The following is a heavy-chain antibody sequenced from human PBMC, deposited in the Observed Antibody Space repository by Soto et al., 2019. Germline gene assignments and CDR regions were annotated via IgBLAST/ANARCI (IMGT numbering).Heavy chain of an antibody. D-gene: IGHD3-10*01. V-gene: IGHV3-23*01. J-gene: IGHJ4*02. CDR1: GFTFSSYA. CDR3: ARSGAMVRGVIPGY. CDR2: ISGSGGST. Sequence: GGSLRLSCAASGFTFSSYAMSWVRQAPGKGLEWVSAISGSGGSTYYADSVKGRFTISRDNSKNTLYLQMNSLRAEDTAVYYCARSGAMVRGVIPGYWGQGTLVTVSS.